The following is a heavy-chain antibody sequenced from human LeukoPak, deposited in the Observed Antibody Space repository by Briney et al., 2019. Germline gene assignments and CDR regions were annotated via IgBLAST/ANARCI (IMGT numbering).Heavy chain of an antibody. D-gene: IGHD4-23*01. CDR2: IIPIFGTA. Sequence: SVKVSCKASGGTFSSYAISWVRQAPGQGLEWMGGIIPIFGTANYAQKFQGRVTITADESTSTAYMELSSLRSEDTAVYYCARTVVTRRGYYYYYGMDVWGQGTAVTVSS. CDR1: GGTFSSYA. J-gene: IGHJ6*02. CDR3: ARTVVTRRGYYYYYGMDV. V-gene: IGHV1-69*13.